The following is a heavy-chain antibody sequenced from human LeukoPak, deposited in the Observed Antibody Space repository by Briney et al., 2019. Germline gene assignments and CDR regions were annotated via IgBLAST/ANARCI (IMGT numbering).Heavy chain of an antibody. Sequence: SETLSLTCAVYGGSFSGYYWSWIRQPPGKELEWIGEINHSGSTNYNPSLKSRVTISVDTSKNQFSLKLSSVTAADTAVYYCARGPNVLRYFDWLLLWSPVFDPWGQGTLVTVSS. CDR2: INHSGST. J-gene: IGHJ5*02. D-gene: IGHD3-9*01. CDR3: ARGPNVLRYFDWLLLWSPVFDP. V-gene: IGHV4-34*01. CDR1: GGSFSGYY.